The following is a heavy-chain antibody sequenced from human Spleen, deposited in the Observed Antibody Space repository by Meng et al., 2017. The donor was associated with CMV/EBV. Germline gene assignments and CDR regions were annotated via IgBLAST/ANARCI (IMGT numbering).Heavy chain of an antibody. CDR3: ASLRFLEWLSAALDI. Sequence: GESLKISCAASASSFSTYAMNWVRQAPGKGLEWVAFLRHDGSGEHYADSVKGRFTISRDTAKETLYLQMNSLRVEDTAVYYCASLRFLEWLSAALDIWGQGTIVTVSS. D-gene: IGHD3-3*01. CDR2: LRHDGSGE. CDR1: ASSFSTYA. J-gene: IGHJ3*02. V-gene: IGHV3-30*02.